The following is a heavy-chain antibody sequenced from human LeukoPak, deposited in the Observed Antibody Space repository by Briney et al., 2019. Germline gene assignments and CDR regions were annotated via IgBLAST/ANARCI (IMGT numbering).Heavy chain of an antibody. Sequence: ASVTVSCKASGHTFTGYYMHWVRQAPGQGLEWMGWINPNSGGTNHAQKFQGRVSMNRDTSISTAYMELSRLRCDDTAVYYWAQSSSWDSLKFWGQGTLVTVSS. CDR2: INPNSGGT. CDR3: AQSSSWDSLKF. D-gene: IGHD6-13*01. J-gene: IGHJ4*02. CDR1: GHTFTGYY. V-gene: IGHV1-2*02.